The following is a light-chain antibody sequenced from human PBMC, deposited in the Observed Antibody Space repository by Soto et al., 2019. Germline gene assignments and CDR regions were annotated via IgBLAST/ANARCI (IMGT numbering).Light chain of an antibody. V-gene: IGKV2-28*01. Sequence: DIVMTQSPLSLPVTPGEPASISCRSSQSLLHSNGYNYLDWYLQKPGQSPQLLIYLGSNRASGVPDRFSGSGSGTDFTLKISRVEAEDVGVYYCMQALHTPPLFGGGTKVEIK. CDR1: QSLLHSNGYNY. CDR2: LGS. J-gene: IGKJ4*01. CDR3: MQALHTPPL.